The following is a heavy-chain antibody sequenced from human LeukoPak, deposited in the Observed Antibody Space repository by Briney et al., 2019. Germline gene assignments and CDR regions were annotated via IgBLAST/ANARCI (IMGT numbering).Heavy chain of an antibody. V-gene: IGHV3-30-3*01. J-gene: IGHJ4*02. CDR1: GFTFSGYG. CDR3: ARGITLVRGVSYYFDC. CDR2: ISSDGSNK. Sequence: GGSLRLSCAASGFTFSGYGMHWVRQAPGKGLEWVTVISSDGSNKDYTDSVKGRFTISRDNSKNTLYLQMHSLRAEDTAVYFCARGITLVRGVSYYFDCWGQGTLVTVSS. D-gene: IGHD3-10*01.